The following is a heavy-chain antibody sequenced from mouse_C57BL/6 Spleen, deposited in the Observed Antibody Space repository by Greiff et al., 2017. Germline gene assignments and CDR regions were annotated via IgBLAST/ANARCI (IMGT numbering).Heavy chain of an antibody. CDR1: GFNTKDYY. J-gene: IGHJ1*03. Sequence: VHVKQSGAELVKPGASVKLSCTASGFNTKDYYMHWVKQRTEQGLEWIGRIDPEDGETKYAPKFQGKATITADTSSNTAYLQLSSLTSEDTAVYYCASLYYYGSSPYWYFDVWGTGTTVTVSS. D-gene: IGHD1-1*01. CDR3: ASLYYYGSSPYWYFDV. CDR2: IDPEDGET. V-gene: IGHV14-2*01.